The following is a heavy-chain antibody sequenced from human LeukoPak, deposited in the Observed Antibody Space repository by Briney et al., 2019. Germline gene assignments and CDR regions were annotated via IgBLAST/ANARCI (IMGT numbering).Heavy chain of an antibody. V-gene: IGHV4-59*01. D-gene: IGHD4-17*01. CDR2: IYYSGST. CDR3: ARAIAVTTISGAVVDAFDI. Sequence: HPSETLSLTCTVSGGSINDASWNWIRKPPGQGLEWIGYIYYSGSTNYNPSLKSRVTISVDTSKNQFSPKLSSVTAADTAVYYCARAIAVTTISGAVVDAFDIWGQGTMVTVSS. J-gene: IGHJ3*02. CDR1: GGSINDAS.